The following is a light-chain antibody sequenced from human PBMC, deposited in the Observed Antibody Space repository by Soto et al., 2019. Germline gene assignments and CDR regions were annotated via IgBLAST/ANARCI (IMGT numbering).Light chain of an antibody. Sequence: EIVLTQSPGTLSLSPGEGATLSCRASQSVRSSFLAWYQQKPGQAPSRLIYGASSRATGIPDRFSGGGSGTDFTLTISRLEPEDLAVYYCQQYGSSPTFGGGTKVEIK. CDR2: GAS. J-gene: IGKJ4*01. CDR3: QQYGSSPT. V-gene: IGKV3-20*01. CDR1: QSVRSSF.